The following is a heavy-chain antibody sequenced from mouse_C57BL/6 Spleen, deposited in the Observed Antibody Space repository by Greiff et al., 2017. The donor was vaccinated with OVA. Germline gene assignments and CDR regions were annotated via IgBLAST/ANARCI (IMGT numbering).Heavy chain of an antibody. J-gene: IGHJ4*01. Sequence: QVQLQPGAELVKPGASVKLSCKASGYTFTSYWMHWVKQRPGRGLEWIGRIDPNSGGTKYNEKFKSKATLTVDKPSSTAYMQLSSLTSEDSAVYYCARSDCGYGNYDYYAMDYWGQGTSVTVSS. CDR3: ARSDCGYGNYDYYAMDY. CDR2: IDPNSGGT. D-gene: IGHD2-1*01. CDR1: GYTFTSYW. V-gene: IGHV1-72*01.